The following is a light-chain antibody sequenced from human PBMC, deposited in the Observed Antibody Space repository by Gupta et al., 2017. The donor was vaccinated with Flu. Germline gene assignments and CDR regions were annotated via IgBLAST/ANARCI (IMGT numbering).Light chain of an antibody. CDR1: QGISEW. J-gene: IGKJ1*01. V-gene: IGKV1-12*01. Sequence: PSSVSASVGDTVTITCRASQGISEWLAWYQQKPGKAPKLLISAASRVESGVPTRFSGSGSGTEFTLTISRRQPEDFATYYCQRKDNFPWTFGQGTKVEIK. CDR3: QRKDNFPWT. CDR2: AAS.